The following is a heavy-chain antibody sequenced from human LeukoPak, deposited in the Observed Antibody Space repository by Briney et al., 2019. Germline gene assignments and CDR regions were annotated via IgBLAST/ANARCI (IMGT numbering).Heavy chain of an antibody. V-gene: IGHV1-18*01. CDR1: GYTFNSYG. CDR2: ISVYNGKT. J-gene: IGHJ4*02. Sequence: ASVKVSCKASGYTFNSYGITWVRQAPGEGLEWMGWISVYNGKTNYAQKFQGRVTMTTDTSTSTSYMELRSLRSADTAVYYCARVDDTSGYFYFHFDHWGQGTLVTVSS. D-gene: IGHD3-22*01. CDR3: ARVDDTSGYFYFHFDH.